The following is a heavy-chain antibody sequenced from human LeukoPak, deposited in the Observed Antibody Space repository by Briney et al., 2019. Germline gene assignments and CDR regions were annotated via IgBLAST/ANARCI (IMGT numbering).Heavy chain of an antibody. CDR3: ARDGVVRGHKYDTSGYFDY. V-gene: IGHV3-30-3*01. CDR2: ISFDGSNK. J-gene: IGHJ4*02. D-gene: IGHD3-22*01. Sequence: GGSLRLSCAASGFTFSDYAINWVRQAPGKGLEWVAVISFDGSNKYYADSVEARFTISRDNSNNTLYLQMESLRPDDTALYYCARDGVVRGHKYDTSGYFDYWGQGTLVTVSS. CDR1: GFTFSDYA.